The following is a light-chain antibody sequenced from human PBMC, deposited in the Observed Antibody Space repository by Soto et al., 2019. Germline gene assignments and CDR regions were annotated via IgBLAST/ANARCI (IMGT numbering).Light chain of an antibody. CDR2: GAS. J-gene: IGKJ2*01. V-gene: IGKV3-20*01. CDR1: QRVRSHY. CDR3: QQYGSSPKT. Sequence: ENGLTEAPGNPSFVSGVRTTLSFRGSQRVRSHYLAWYQQKTGQAPRLLIYGASSRGPGIPDRFSGSGSGTDFTLTISRLEPEDFAVYYCQQYGSSPKTFGQGTKLEIK.